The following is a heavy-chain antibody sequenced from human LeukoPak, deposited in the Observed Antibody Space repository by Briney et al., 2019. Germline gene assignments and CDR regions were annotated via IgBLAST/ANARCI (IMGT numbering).Heavy chain of an antibody. CDR2: ISYDGSNK. J-gene: IGHJ4*02. CDR1: GFTFSSYG. CDR3: AKDRRGRGVNYFDY. Sequence: GRSLRLSCAASGFTFSSYGMHWVRQAPGKGLAWVAVISYDGSNKYYADSVKGRFTISRDNSKNTLYLQMNSLRAEDTAVYYCAKDRRGRGVNYFDYWGQGTLVTVSS. D-gene: IGHD3-10*01. V-gene: IGHV3-30*18.